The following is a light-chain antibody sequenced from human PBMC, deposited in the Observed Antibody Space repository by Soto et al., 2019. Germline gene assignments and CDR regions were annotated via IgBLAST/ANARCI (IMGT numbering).Light chain of an antibody. CDR3: SSCTSSCSCA. CDR1: SRDVSGYNY. CDR2: DVS. J-gene: IGLJ1*01. Sequence: PALAEPRAGSGSPGQWFPIPCTGTSRDVSGYNYVSWYQQHPGKAPKLMIYDVSNRPSGVSNRFSGSKSGNTASLTISVLQAKDEADYYCSSCTSSCSCAFVTGTKVPVL. V-gene: IGLV2-14*01.